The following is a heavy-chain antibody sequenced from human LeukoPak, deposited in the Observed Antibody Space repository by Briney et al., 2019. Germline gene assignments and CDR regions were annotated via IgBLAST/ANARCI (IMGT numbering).Heavy chain of an antibody. J-gene: IGHJ4*02. CDR1: GGPFSGYS. CDR3: ARGGYSGYRSRFGY. CDR2: VNHSGST. Sequence: PSETLSLTCAVHGGPFSGYSWNWIRQPPRMGLEWIGEVNHSGSTNYNPSLKSRVTISVDTAKNQFSLKLSSVTAADTSVYYCARGGYSGYRSRFGYWGQGTLVTVSS. V-gene: IGHV4-34*01. D-gene: IGHD5-12*01.